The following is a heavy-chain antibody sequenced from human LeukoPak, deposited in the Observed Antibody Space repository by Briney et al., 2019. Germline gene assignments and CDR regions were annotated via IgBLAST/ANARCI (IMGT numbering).Heavy chain of an antibody. CDR2: IYYSGST. CDR1: GGSISSSSYY. Sequence: SETLSLTCTVSGGSISSSSYYWGWIRQPPGKGLEWIGSIYYSGSTYYNPSLKSRVTISVDTSKNQFSLKLSSVTAADTAVYYCARPYSGYEFHPSEDVAFDIWGQGTMVTVSS. CDR3: ARPYSGYEFHPSEDVAFDI. D-gene: IGHD5-12*01. V-gene: IGHV4-39*01. J-gene: IGHJ3*02.